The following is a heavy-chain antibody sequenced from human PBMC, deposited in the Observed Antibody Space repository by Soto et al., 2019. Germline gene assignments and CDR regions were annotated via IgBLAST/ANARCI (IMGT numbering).Heavy chain of an antibody. Sequence: LRRPLSLTCAVSGGSISSSNWWSWVRQPPGKGLEWIGEIYHSGSTNYNPSLKSRVTISVDKSKNQFSLKLSSVTAADTAVYYCARVSGYSSSWHHFFDYWGQGTLVTVSS. D-gene: IGHD6-13*01. J-gene: IGHJ4*02. CDR3: ARVSGYSSSWHHFFDY. V-gene: IGHV4-4*02. CDR2: IYHSGST. CDR1: GGSISSSNW.